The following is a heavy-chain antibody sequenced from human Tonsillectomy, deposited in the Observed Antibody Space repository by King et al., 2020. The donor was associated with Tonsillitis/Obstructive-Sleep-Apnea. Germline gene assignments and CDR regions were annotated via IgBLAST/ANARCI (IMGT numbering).Heavy chain of an antibody. CDR2: IRGGGSNT. CDR1: GFTFRTYA. Sequence: VQLVESGGGLVQPGGSLRLSCAVSGFTFRTYAMGWVRQAPEKGLEWVSVIRGGGSNTFYADSVKGRFTISRDNSKNTLLLQMNSLRAEDTAVYYCAKALLVADTRAFDYWGQGTLVTVSS. J-gene: IGHJ4*02. V-gene: IGHV3-23*04. CDR3: AKALLVADTRAFDY. D-gene: IGHD2-15*01.